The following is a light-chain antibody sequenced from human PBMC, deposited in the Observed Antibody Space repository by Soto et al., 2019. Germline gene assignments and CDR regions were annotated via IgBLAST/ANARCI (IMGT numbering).Light chain of an antibody. CDR3: SSYTTTKEV. CDR2: EVS. Sequence: QSALTQPASVPGSPGQSITISCTGTSSDVGAYNYVSWYQHHPGKAPKLVIYEVSNRPSGLSNRFSGSKSGNTASLTISGLQAEDEADYFCSSYTTTKEVFGTGT. J-gene: IGLJ1*01. CDR1: SSDVGAYNY. V-gene: IGLV2-14*01.